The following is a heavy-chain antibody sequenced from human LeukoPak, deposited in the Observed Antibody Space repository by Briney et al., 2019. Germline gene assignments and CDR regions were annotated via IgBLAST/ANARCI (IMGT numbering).Heavy chain of an antibody. CDR1: GGSISSYY. CDR3: ARDQGYCSSTSCNNWFDP. V-gene: IGHV4-59*01. Sequence: PSETLSLTCTVSGGSISSYYWSWIRQPPGKGLEWIGYIYYSGSTNYSPSLKSRVTISVDTSKNQFSLKLSSVTAAATAVYYCARDQGYCSSTSCNNWFDPWGQGTLVTVSS. CDR2: IYYSGST. D-gene: IGHD2-2*01. J-gene: IGHJ5*02.